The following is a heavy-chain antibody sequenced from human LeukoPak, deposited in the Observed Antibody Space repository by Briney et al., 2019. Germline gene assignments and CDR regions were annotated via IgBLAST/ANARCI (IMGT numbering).Heavy chain of an antibody. D-gene: IGHD3-10*01. V-gene: IGHV4-4*07. CDR3: ARDNDGSGSYYNWFDP. CDR2: IYTSGST. CDR1: GGSFSGYY. J-gene: IGHJ5*02. Sequence: SETLSLTCAVYGGSFSGYYWSWIRQPAGKGLERIGRIYTSGSTNYNPSLKSRVTMSVDTSKNQFSLKLSSVTAADTAVYYCARDNDGSGSYYNWFDPWGQGTLVTVSS.